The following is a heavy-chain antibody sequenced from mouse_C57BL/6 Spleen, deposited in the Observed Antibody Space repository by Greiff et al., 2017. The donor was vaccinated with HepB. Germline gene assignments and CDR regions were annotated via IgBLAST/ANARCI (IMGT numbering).Heavy chain of an antibody. Sequence: QVQLQQSGAELVRPGASVTLSCKASGYTFTDYEMHWVKQTPVHGLEWIGAIDPETGGTAYNQKFKGKAILTADKSSSTAYMELRSLTSEDSAVYYCTRSSDYFYAMDYWGQGTSVTVSS. CDR2: IDPETGGT. V-gene: IGHV1-15*01. J-gene: IGHJ4*01. CDR1: GYTFTDYE. D-gene: IGHD2-4*01. CDR3: TRSSDYFYAMDY.